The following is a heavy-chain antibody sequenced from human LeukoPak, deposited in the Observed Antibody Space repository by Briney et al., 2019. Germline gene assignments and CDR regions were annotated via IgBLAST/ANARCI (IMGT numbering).Heavy chain of an antibody. V-gene: IGHV1-3*01. CDR2: ISAGNGNT. Sequence: GASVNVSCMASVYTFTKYAIHWVRQAPGQRLAWMGWISAGNGNTKYSQNFQGRVTFISNTSATTAFMELSSLRSEDAAVYYCARDSGSGNNDYWGQGTLVTVSS. D-gene: IGHD1-26*01. CDR1: VYTFTKYA. CDR3: ARDSGSGNNDY. J-gene: IGHJ4*02.